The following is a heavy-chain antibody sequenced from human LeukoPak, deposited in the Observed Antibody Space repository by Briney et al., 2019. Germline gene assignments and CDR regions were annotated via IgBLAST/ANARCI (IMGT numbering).Heavy chain of an antibody. D-gene: IGHD3-10*01. J-gene: IGHJ3*02. CDR1: GGTFSSYA. CDR3: ARALLLWFGESGAFDI. V-gene: IGHV1-69*04. Sequence: SVKVSCKASGGTFSSYAISWVRQAPGQGLEWMGRIIPILGIANYAQKFQGRVTITADKSTSTAYMELSSLRSEDTAVYYCARALLLWFGESGAFDIRGQGTMVTVSS. CDR2: IIPILGIA.